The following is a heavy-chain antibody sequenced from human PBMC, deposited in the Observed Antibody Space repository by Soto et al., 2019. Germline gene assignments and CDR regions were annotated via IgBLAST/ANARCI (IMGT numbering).Heavy chain of an antibody. CDR2: INPSGGGT. CDR1: GYTFTSYY. Sequence: ASVKVSCKASGYTFTSYYMHWVRQAPGQGLEWMGIINPSGGGTSYAQKFQGRVTMTRDTSTSTVYMEPSSLRSEDTAVYYCARSTILEWPAGYWFDPWGQGTLVTVSS. D-gene: IGHD3-3*01. V-gene: IGHV1-46*03. CDR3: ARSTILEWPAGYWFDP. J-gene: IGHJ5*02.